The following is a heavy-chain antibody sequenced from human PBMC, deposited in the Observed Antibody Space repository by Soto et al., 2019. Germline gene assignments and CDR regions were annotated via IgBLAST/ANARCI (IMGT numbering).Heavy chain of an antibody. CDR3: AKVAGSGELYYYYYGMDV. CDR2: ISGSGGST. Sequence: PGGSLRLSCAASGFTFSSYAMSWVRQAPGKGLEWVSAISGSGGSTYYADSVKGRFTLSRDNSKNTLYLQMNSLRAEDTAVYYCAKVAGSGELYYYYYGMDVWGQGTTVTVSS. CDR1: GFTFSSYA. V-gene: IGHV3-23*01. J-gene: IGHJ6*02. D-gene: IGHD6-13*01.